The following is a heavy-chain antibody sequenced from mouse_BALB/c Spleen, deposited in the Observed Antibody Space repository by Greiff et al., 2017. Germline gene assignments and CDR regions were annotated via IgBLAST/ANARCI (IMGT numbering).Heavy chain of an antibody. D-gene: IGHD2-14*01. V-gene: IGHV5-6-5*01. CDR1: GFTFSSYA. CDR2: ISSGGST. J-gene: IGHJ2*01. Sequence: EVKLVESGGGLVKPGGSLKLSCAASGFTFSSYAMSWVRQTPEKRLEWVASISSGGSTYYPDSVKGRFTISRDNARNILYLQMSSLRSEDTAMYYCARGYYRYDSYFDYWGQGTTLTVSS. CDR3: ARGYYRYDSYFDY.